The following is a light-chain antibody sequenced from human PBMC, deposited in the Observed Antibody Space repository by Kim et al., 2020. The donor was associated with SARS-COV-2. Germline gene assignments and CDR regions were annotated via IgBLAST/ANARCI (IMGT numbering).Light chain of an antibody. CDR1: KLGDKY. CDR2: QDS. V-gene: IGLV3-1*01. J-gene: IGLJ3*02. CDR3: QAWDSSTAV. Sequence: SLELTQPPSVSVSPGQTASITCSGDKLGDKYACWYQQKPGQSPVLVIYQDSKRPSGIPERFSGSNSGNTATLTISGTQAMDEADYYCQAWDSSTAVFGGGTQLTVL.